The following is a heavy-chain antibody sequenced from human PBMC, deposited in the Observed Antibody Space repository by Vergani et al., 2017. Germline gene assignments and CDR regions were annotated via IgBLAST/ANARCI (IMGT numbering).Heavy chain of an antibody. CDR3: ARTLKFLDMDV. CDR2: TRNKARGYST. V-gene: IGHV3-72*01. CDR1: GFTFTAHG. J-gene: IGHJ6*04. Sequence: EVQLLESGGGSAQPGVSLRLSCVASGFTFTAHGLNWVRQAPGKGLEWVARTRNKARGYSTDYAASVRGRFIVSRDASGKSVSLQMTRLRIDDTAVYFCARTLKFLDMDVWGKGTTVTVSS. D-gene: IGHD3-3*01.